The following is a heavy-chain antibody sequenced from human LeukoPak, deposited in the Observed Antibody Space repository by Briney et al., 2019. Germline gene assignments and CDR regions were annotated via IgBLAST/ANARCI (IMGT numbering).Heavy chain of an antibody. CDR3: ARDGLGYCSSTSCYTFDY. CDR2: ISSSSSYI. J-gene: IGHJ4*02. Sequence: PGGSLRLSCAASGFTFSSYSMNWVRQAPGKGLEWVSSISSSSSYIYYADSVKGRFTISRDNAKNSLYLQMNSLRAEDTAVHYCARDGLGYCSSTSCYTFDYWGQGTLVTVSS. D-gene: IGHD2-2*02. V-gene: IGHV3-21*01. CDR1: GFTFSSYS.